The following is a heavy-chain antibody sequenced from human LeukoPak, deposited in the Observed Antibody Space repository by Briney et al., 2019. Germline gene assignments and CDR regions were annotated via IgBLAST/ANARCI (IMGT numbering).Heavy chain of an antibody. J-gene: IGHJ4*02. CDR1: GFTFSNYA. D-gene: IGHD2-15*01. Sequence: PGGSLRLSCAASGFTFSNYAMTWVRQAPGKGLEWVSTISGSGANTYYADSVRGRFTISRDNSKKTLYLQMNSLRAEDTAVYYCAKDFGYEWDIVVVVAATPGALDYWGQGTLVTVSS. CDR3: AKDFGYEWDIVVVVAATPGALDY. CDR2: ISGSGANT. V-gene: IGHV3-23*01.